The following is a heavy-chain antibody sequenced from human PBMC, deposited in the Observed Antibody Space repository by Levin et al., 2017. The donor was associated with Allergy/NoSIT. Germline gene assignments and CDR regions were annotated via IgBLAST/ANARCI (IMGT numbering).Heavy chain of an antibody. J-gene: IGHJ4*02. Sequence: SETLSLTCTVSGVSIGSSSYYWGWIRQPPGKGLEWIGSIYYSGSTYYNPSLKSRLTISVDTSKSQFSLKMSSVTAADTAVYDCARRFAASSNWDFDYWGQGTLVTVSS. D-gene: IGHD4-11*01. CDR3: ARRFAASSNWDFDY. CDR2: IYYSGST. CDR1: GVSIGSSSYY. V-gene: IGHV4-39*01.